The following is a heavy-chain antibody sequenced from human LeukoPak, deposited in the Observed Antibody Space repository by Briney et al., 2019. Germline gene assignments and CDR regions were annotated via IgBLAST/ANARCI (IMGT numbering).Heavy chain of an antibody. J-gene: IGHJ4*02. CDR2: ISGSGGNT. CDR1: GFTFSSYA. D-gene: IGHD5-18*01. CDR3: AKDGYSYGYRRVHNN. Sequence: PGGSLRLSCAASGFTFSSYAMRWVRQAPGKGLEWVSAISGSGGNTYYADSVKGRFTISRDNSKNTLYLQMNSLRAEDTAVYYCAKDGYSYGYRRVHNNWGQGTLVTVSS. V-gene: IGHV3-23*01.